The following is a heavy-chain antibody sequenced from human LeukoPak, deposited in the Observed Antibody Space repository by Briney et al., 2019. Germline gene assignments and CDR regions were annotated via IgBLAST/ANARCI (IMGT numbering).Heavy chain of an antibody. CDR1: GFIFSRYG. Sequence: GGSLRLSCAASGFIFSRYGMDWVRQAPGKGLEWVAFIRDDGSNKYYGDSVKGRFTISRDNSKNTLYLQMNSLRAEDTGVYYCAKDTGYCSGGICYVFDYWGQGTLVTVSS. J-gene: IGHJ4*02. D-gene: IGHD2-15*01. CDR2: IRDDGSNK. V-gene: IGHV3-30*02. CDR3: AKDTGYCSGGICYVFDY.